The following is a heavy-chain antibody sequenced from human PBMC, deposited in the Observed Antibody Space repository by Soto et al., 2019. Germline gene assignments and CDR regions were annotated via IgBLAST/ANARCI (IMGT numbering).Heavy chain of an antibody. V-gene: IGHV4-31*03. CDR3: ARARLRAVSAFDI. D-gene: IGHD5-12*01. CDR2: IYYRGSP. Sequence: QVQLQESDAGLVKASQTLSLTCTVSGGAVSSGAYYWSWIRQRPGQGLDWIGYIYYRGSPYYSPYLKSRVSISRDPSKNQFSLRLSSVTAADTAMYYCARARLRAVSAFDIWGQGTMVTVAS. J-gene: IGHJ3*02. CDR1: GGAVSSGAYY.